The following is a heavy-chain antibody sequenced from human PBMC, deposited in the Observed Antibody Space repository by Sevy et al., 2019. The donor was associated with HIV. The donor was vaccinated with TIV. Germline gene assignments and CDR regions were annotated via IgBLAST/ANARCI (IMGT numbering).Heavy chain of an antibody. CDR1: GLTSTYAW. CDR3: ATDPIIVLMVTDGMDV. V-gene: IGHV3-15*01. CDR2: IKSKVDGGTT. J-gene: IGHJ6*02. D-gene: IGHD2-8*01. Sequence: GGSLRLSCAVSGLTSTYAWMSWVRQAPGKGLEWVGRIKSKVDGGTTDYGAPVKGRFTISRDDSKNTLYLQMNSLKTEDTAMYYCATDPIIVLMVTDGMDVWGQGTTVTVSS.